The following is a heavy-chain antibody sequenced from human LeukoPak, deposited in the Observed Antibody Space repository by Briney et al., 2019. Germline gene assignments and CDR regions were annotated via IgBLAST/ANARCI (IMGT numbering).Heavy chain of an antibody. V-gene: IGHV3-43*02. CDR2: ISGDGGRT. Sequence: GGSLRLFCAAPGFIFDNYAVHWVRQATGKGLGCVSLISGDGGRTFFADSVRGRLTISRDNTRKSLSLQMSSLRSEDTALYYCARGSETSGWYDYWGQGTLVTVSS. D-gene: IGHD6-19*01. CDR3: ARGSETSGWYDY. J-gene: IGHJ4*02. CDR1: GFIFDNYA.